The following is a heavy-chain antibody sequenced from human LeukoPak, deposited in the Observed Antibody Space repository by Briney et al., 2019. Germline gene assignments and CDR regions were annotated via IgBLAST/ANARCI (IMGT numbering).Heavy chain of an antibody. CDR1: GFTFSNAW. V-gene: IGHV3-15*01. CDR3: TTRRDG. Sequence: GGSLRLSCAASGFTFSNAWMSWVRQAPGKGLEWVGPIKSKTDGGTTDYAAPVKGRFTISRDDSKNTLYLQMNSLKTEDTAVYYRTTRRDGWGQGTLVTVSS. CDR2: IKSKTDGGTT. J-gene: IGHJ4*02. D-gene: IGHD5-24*01.